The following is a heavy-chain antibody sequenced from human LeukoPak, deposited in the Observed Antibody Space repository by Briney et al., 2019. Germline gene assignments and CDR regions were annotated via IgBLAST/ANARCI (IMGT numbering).Heavy chain of an antibody. CDR2: IYYSGST. V-gene: IGHV4-31*03. D-gene: IGHD6-19*01. J-gene: IGHJ6*02. CDR3: ARDMPVAGRCYYYGMDV. Sequence: PSETLSLTCTVSGGSISSGGYYWSWIRQHPGKGLEWIGYIYYSGSTYYNPSLKSRVTISVDTSKNQFSLKPSSVTAADTAVYYCARDMPVAGRCYYYGMDVWGQGTTVTVSS. CDR1: GGSISSGGYY.